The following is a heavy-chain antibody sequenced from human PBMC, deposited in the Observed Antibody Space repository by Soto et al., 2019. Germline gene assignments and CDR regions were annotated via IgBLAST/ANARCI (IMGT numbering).Heavy chain of an antibody. D-gene: IGHD2-2*01. CDR1: GGTFSSYA. CDR2: IIPIFGTA. J-gene: IGHJ6*02. CDR3: ARAAWDIVLVPAAGGNYYGMDV. Sequence: QVQLVQSGAEVKKPGSSVKVSCKASGGTFSSYAISWVRQAPGQGLEWMGGIIPIFGTANYAQKCQGRVTITADESTSTAYMELSSLRSEDTAVYYCARAAWDIVLVPAAGGNYYGMDVWGQGTTVTVSS. V-gene: IGHV1-69*12.